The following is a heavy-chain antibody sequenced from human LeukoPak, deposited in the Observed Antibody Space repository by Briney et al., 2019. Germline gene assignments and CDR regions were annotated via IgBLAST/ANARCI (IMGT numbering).Heavy chain of an antibody. D-gene: IGHD3-10*01. CDR2: IKQDGSEE. CDR1: GFTFSSYW. J-gene: IGHJ4*02. Sequence: GGSLRLACAASGFTFSSYWMSWVRQAPGKVREWVANIKQDGSEEYSVDSVKGRFTISRDNAKNSLYLQMNSLRAEDTAVYYCARDEFVQAIGEVWGQGTLVTVSS. V-gene: IGHV3-7*01. CDR3: ARDEFVQAIGEV.